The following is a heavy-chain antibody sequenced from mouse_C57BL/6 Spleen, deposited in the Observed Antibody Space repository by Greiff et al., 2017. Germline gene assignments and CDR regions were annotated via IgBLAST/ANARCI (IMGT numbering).Heavy chain of an antibody. D-gene: IGHD1-1*01. V-gene: IGHV1-64*01. CDR1: GYTFTSYW. CDR2: IHPNSGST. CDR3: ARFYYYGSSYWYFDV. Sequence: VQLQQPGAELVKPGASVKLSCKASGYTFTSYWMHWVKQRPGQGLEWIGMIHPNSGSTNYNQKFKDKATLTVDKSSSTAYMQLSSLTSEDSAVYYCARFYYYGSSYWYFDVWGTGTTVTVSS. J-gene: IGHJ1*03.